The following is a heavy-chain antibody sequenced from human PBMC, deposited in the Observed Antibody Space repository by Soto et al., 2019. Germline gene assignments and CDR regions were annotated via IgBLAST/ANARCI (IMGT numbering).Heavy chain of an antibody. CDR1: GYAFTTYG. V-gene: IGHV1-18*01. CDR2: ISAHNGNT. CDR3: ARGRYGDY. D-gene: IGHD1-1*01. Sequence: QVHLVQSGAEVKKPGASVKVSCKGSGYAFTTYGITWVRQAPGQGLEWMGWISAHNGNTNYAQKPQGRVPVTRDTSTSTAYMELRSLSSDDTAVYYCARGRYGDYWGQGALVTVSS. J-gene: IGHJ4*02.